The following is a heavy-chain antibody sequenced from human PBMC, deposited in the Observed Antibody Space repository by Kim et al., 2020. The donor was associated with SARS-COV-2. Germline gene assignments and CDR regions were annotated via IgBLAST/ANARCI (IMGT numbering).Heavy chain of an antibody. CDR1: GFTFGDYA. J-gene: IGHJ4*02. V-gene: IGHV3-49*03. D-gene: IGHD3-10*01. CDR3: TRDGSRPSYYGSGSYYKRGVQFDY. Sequence: GGSLRLSCTASGFTFGDYAMSWFRQAPGKGLEWVGFIRSKAYGGTTEYAASVKGRFTISRDDSKSIAYLQMNSLKTEDTAVYYCTRDGSRPSYYGSGSYYKRGVQFDYWGQGTLVTVSS. CDR2: IRSKAYGGTT.